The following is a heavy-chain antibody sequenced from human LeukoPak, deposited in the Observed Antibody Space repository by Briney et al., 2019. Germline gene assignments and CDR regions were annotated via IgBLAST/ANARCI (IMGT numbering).Heavy chain of an antibody. CDR1: GFTFSNYE. CDR3: ARDSLGGVRIAVAGTTIDY. J-gene: IGHJ4*02. D-gene: IGHD6-19*01. V-gene: IGHV3-48*03. CDR2: ISSSGGTI. Sequence: PGRSLRLSCAASGFTFSNYEMNWVRQAPGKGLEWVSYISSSGGTIFYADSVKGRFTISRDNAKNSLYLQMNSLRAEDTAVYYCARDSLGGVRIAVAGTTIDYWGQGTLVTVSS.